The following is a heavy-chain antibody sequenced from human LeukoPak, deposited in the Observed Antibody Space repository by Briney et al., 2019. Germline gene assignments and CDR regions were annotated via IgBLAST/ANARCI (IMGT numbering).Heavy chain of an antibody. CDR1: GFTFDNYG. CDR2: ISWNGGST. D-gene: IGHD6-13*01. CDR3: ARVIHQHLIGDYYYIDV. Sequence: GGSLRVSCAASGFTFDNYGMTWVRQVPGKGLECVAEISWNGGSTTYADSVKGRFTISRDNAKKSLYLEMNSLRAEDTALYYCARVIHQHLIGDYYYIDVWGKGTTVTVSS. J-gene: IGHJ6*03. V-gene: IGHV3-20*04.